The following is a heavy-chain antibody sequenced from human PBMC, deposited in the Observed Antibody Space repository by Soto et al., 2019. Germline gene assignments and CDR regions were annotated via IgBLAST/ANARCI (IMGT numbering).Heavy chain of an antibody. CDR1: GFTFSSYA. Sequence: GGSLRLSCAASGFTFSSYAMHWVRQAPGKGLEWVAVTSYDGSNKYYADSVKGRFTISRDNSKNTLYLQMNSLRAEDTAVYYCARDRPVNYFDYWGQGTLVTVSS. CDR3: ARDRPVNYFDY. CDR2: TSYDGSNK. J-gene: IGHJ4*02. V-gene: IGHV3-30-3*01.